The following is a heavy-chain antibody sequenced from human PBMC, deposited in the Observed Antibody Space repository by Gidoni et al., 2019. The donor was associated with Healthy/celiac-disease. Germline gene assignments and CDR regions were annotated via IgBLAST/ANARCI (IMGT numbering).Heavy chain of an antibody. V-gene: IGHV3-30*04. CDR1: GFTFSRYA. Sequence: QVQLVESGGGVVQPGRSLRLSCAASGFTFSRYAMHWVRQAPGKGLELVAVISYDGSNKYYADSVKGRFTISRDNSKNTLYLQMNSLRAEDTAVYYCARAYDSSGYAPGGGDYWGQGTLVTVSS. D-gene: IGHD3-22*01. CDR3: ARAYDSSGYAPGGGDY. CDR2: ISYDGSNK. J-gene: IGHJ4*02.